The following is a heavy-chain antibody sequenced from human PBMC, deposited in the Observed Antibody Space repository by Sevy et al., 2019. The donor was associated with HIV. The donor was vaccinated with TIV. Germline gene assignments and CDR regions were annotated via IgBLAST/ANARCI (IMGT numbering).Heavy chain of an antibody. Sequence: SDTLSLTCAVYDGTFSGHYWSWIRQPPGKRLEWIGQINHSGGTNYNPSLKSRVTISADTSKNQFSLKLTSVTAADTAVYYCVRGKLGATIEDKSFDYWGRGTLVTVSS. D-gene: IGHD1-26*01. CDR3: VRGKLGATIEDKSFDY. CDR1: DGTFSGHY. J-gene: IGHJ4*02. CDR2: INHSGGT. V-gene: IGHV4-34*01.